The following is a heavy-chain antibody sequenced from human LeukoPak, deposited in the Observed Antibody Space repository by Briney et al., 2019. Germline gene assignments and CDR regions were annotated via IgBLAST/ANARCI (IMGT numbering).Heavy chain of an antibody. V-gene: IGHV3-30*02. J-gene: IGHJ4*02. CDR1: GFTFSSYA. CDR2: IRYDGSNK. CDR3: AKDPSYYDILTGYYSDYYFDY. Sequence: GGSLRLSCAASGFTFSSYAMHWVRQAPGKGLEWVAFIRYDGSNKYYADSVKGRFTISRDNSKNTLYLQMNSLRAEDTAVYYCAKDPSYYDILTGYYSDYYFDYWGQGTLVTVSS. D-gene: IGHD3-9*01.